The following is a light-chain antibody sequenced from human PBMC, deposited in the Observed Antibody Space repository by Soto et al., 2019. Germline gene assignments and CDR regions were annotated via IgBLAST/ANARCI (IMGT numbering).Light chain of an antibody. CDR2: LESSGIY. J-gene: IGLJ2*01. Sequence: QPVLTQSSSASASLGSSVKLTCTLSSGHSSYIIAWHQQQPGKAPRYLMKLESSGIYNRGSGVPDRFSGSTSGADRYLTISNLQSEDEADYYCETWDINTHVIFGGGTKLTVL. V-gene: IGLV4-60*03. CDR3: ETWDINTHVI. CDR1: SGHSSYI.